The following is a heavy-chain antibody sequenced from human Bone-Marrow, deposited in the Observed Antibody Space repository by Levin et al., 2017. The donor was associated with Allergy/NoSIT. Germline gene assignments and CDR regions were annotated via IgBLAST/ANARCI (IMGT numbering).Heavy chain of an antibody. Sequence: SETLSLTCAVYGGSFSGYYWSWIRQPPGKGLEWIGEINHSGSTNYNPSLKSRVTISVDTSKNQFSLKLSSVTAADTAVYYCARGRLVRGSRFLDYYYGMDVWGQGTTVTVSS. J-gene: IGHJ6*02. D-gene: IGHD3-10*01. CDR2: INHSGST. CDR1: GGSFSGYY. V-gene: IGHV4-34*01. CDR3: ARGRLVRGSRFLDYYYGMDV.